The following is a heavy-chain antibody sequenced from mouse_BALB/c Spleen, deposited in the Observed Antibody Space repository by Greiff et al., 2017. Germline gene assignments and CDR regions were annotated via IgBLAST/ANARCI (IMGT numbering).Heavy chain of an antibody. D-gene: IGHD1-2*01. J-gene: IGHJ2*01. Sequence: QVQLKQSGAELVRPGASVTLSCKASGYTFTDYEMHWVKQTPVHGLEWIGAIDPETGGTAYNQKFKGKATLTADKSSSTAYMELRSLTSEDSAVYYCTRDHYYGYEDYWGQGTTLTVSS. CDR1: GYTFTDYE. CDR3: TRDHYYGYEDY. V-gene: IGHV1-15*01. CDR2: IDPETGGT.